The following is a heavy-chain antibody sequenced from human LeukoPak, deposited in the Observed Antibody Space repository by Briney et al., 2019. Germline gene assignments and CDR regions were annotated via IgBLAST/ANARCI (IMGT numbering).Heavy chain of an antibody. Sequence: SPTLSLTWTVASGSVSRYYRSSVRQPARKGLEWLGYIYYSGRTNYNPSLKGRVTISVDTSMNQFSRKLSSVTAADTAVYYCARGAFYDSSGYPHDAFDSWGQGTMVIVSS. CDR3: ARGAFYDSSGYPHDAFDS. V-gene: IGHV4-59*02. CDR2: IYYSGRT. J-gene: IGHJ3*02. D-gene: IGHD3-22*01. CDR1: SGSVSRYY.